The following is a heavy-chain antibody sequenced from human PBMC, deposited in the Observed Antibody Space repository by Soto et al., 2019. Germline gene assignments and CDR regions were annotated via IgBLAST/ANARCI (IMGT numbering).Heavy chain of an antibody. CDR3: ASLWDYGGNLDY. CDR1: GFTFSSYA. CDR2: ISGSGGST. Sequence: EVQLLESGGGLVQPGGSLRLSCAASGFTFSSYAMSWVRQAPGKGLEWVSAISGSGGSTYYADSVKGRFTISRDNSKNTLYLQMNSLRAEDTAVYYCASLWDYGGNLDYWGQGTLVTVSS. V-gene: IGHV3-23*01. J-gene: IGHJ4*02. D-gene: IGHD4-17*01.